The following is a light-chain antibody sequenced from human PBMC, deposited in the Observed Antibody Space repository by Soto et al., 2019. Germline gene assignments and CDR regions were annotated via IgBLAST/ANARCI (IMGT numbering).Light chain of an antibody. CDR1: QSISSNY. CDR3: QQHGSSPYT. V-gene: IGKV3-20*01. Sequence: EVGMARSPGRLSLPSGERAKLSCSSSQSISSNYVAWYQQKPGQVPRLLIYGVTNRVTGIPERFSGSGSGTEFTLTISRLEPEDFAAYYCQQHGSSPYTSGQGTKVDIK. J-gene: IGKJ2*01. CDR2: GVT.